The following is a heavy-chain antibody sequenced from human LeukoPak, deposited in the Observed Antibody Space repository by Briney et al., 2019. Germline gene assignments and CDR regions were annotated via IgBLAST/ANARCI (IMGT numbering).Heavy chain of an antibody. CDR1: GYTFTSYD. CDR2: MNPNSGNT. D-gene: IGHD4-17*01. Sequence: ASVKVSCKASGYTFTSYDINWVRQATGQGLEWMGWMNPNSGNTGYAQKLQGRVTMTRNTSISTAYMELSSLRSEDTAVYYCARAADYGDYEGPIGWGQGTLVTVSS. CDR3: ARAADYGDYEGPIG. J-gene: IGHJ4*02. V-gene: IGHV1-8*01.